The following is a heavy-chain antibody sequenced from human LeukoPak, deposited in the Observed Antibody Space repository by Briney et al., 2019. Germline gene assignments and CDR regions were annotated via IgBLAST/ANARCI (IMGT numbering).Heavy chain of an antibody. CDR1: GFTFSSYA. V-gene: IGHV3-30-3*01. J-gene: IGHJ6*02. CDR3: AREGLPDYYYYYGMDV. CDR2: ISYDGSNK. Sequence: GVSLRLSCAASGFTFSSYAMHWVRQAPGKGLEWVAVISYDGSNKYYADSVKGRFTISRDNSKNTLYLQMNSLRAEDTAVYYCAREGLPDYYYYYGMDVWGQGTTVTVSS.